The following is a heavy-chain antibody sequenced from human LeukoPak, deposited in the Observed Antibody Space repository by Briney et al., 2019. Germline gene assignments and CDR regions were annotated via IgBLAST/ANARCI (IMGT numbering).Heavy chain of an antibody. Sequence: PGGSLRLSCAASGFTFSNYWMHWVRQAPGKGLVWVSRIKGDGSHTIYADSVKGRFTISRDNAKNMLYLQMKSLRDEDTAVYYCVRDWDHFDFDSWGQGTLVTVSS. CDR1: GFTFSNYW. CDR2: IKGDGSHT. CDR3: VRDWDHFDFDS. D-gene: IGHD1-14*01. V-gene: IGHV3-74*01. J-gene: IGHJ5*01.